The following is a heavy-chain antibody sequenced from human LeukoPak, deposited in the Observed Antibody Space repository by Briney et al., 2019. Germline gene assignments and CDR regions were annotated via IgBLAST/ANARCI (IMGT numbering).Heavy chain of an antibody. V-gene: IGHV3-48*01. CDR2: INGRSSTI. Sequence: GGSLRVFCAASGFTFSAYSMNWVRQAPGKGLEWLSSINGRSSTIYYADSVKGRFTISRDNAKNSLYLQMNSLRAEDTAVYYCASRGLGYCSSTSCYTGPYWGQGTLVTVSS. J-gene: IGHJ4*02. D-gene: IGHD2-2*02. CDR3: ASRGLGYCSSTSCYTGPY. CDR1: GFTFSAYS.